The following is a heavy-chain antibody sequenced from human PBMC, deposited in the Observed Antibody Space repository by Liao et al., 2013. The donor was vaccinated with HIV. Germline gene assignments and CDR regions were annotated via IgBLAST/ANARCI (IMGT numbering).Heavy chain of an antibody. D-gene: IGHD2-21*01. V-gene: IGHV4-34*01. CDR3: ARGSGGDDI. J-gene: IGHJ3*02. CDR1: GGSFSGYY. CDR2: VNYKGNV. Sequence: QVQLQQWGAGLLKPSETLSLTCAVYGGSFSGYYWNWIRQPPREGAWSGLGKVNYKGNVNYNPSLKSRVTISVDTFKNQFSLKLSSLTAADTAVYYCARGSGGDDIWGQGTMVTVSS.